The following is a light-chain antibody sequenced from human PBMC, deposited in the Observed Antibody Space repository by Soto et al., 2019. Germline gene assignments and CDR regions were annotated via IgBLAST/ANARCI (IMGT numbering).Light chain of an antibody. CDR1: QSVRSNY. CDR3: QQYGMSPWT. CDR2: GVS. J-gene: IGKJ1*01. Sequence: EIVLTQSPGTQSLSPGERATLSCRASQSVRSNYLAWYQQKPGQAPRLLIYGVSNRASGIPDRFSGSGSGADFTLTISRLEAEDFAVYYCQQYGMSPWTFGQGTRVEIK. V-gene: IGKV3-20*01.